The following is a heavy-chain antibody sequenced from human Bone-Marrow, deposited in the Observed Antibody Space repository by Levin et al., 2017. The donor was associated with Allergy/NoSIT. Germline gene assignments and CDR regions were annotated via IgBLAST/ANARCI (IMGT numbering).Heavy chain of an antibody. CDR2: IYSGDDA. J-gene: IGHJ4*02. CDR1: EFSVGNNY. CDR3: ATGTSSDN. Sequence: GESLKISCAVSEFSVGNNYMSWVRQAPGKGLEWVSLIYSGDDARYADSVKGRFTISRDSSRNTLYLQMNNLRAEDTAVYYCATGTSSDNWGQGTLVTVSS. V-gene: IGHV3-53*01.